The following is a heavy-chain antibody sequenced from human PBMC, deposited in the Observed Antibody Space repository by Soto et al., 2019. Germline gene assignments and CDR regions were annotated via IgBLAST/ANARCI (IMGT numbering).Heavy chain of an antibody. J-gene: IGHJ5*02. CDR1: GGTFSSYT. CDR3: AREDYDILTGYNP. D-gene: IGHD3-9*01. V-gene: IGHV1-69*04. CDR2: IIPILGIA. Sequence: SVKVSCKASGGTFSSYTISWVRQAPGQGLEWMGRIIPILGIANYAQKFQGRVTITADKSTSTAYMELSSLRSEDTAVYYCAREDYDILTGYNPWGQGTLFTVS.